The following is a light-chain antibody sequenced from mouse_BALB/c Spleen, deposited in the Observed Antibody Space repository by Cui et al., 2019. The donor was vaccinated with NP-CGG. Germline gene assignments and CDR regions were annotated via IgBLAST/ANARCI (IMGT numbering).Light chain of an antibody. CDR1: TGAVTTSNY. CDR2: GTN. CDR3: ALWYNNHWV. J-gene: IGLJ1*01. Sequence: QAVVTQESALTTSPGETVTLTCRSSTGAVTTSNYANWVQEKPDHLFTGLIGGTNNRAPGVPVRFSGFLIGDKAALTITGAQTEDDAIYFCALWYNNHWVFGGGTKLTVL. V-gene: IGLV1*01.